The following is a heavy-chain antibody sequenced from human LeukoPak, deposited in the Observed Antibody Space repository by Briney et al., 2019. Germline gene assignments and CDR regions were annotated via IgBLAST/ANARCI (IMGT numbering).Heavy chain of an antibody. CDR2: INPSGGST. Sequence: GASVKVSCKASGYTLTSYYMHWVRQAPGQGLEWMGIINPSGGSTSYAQKFQGRVTMTRDMSTSTVYMELSSLRSEDTAVYYCARDLSTIFGVVIIPGRWFDPWGQGTLVTVSS. CDR1: GYTLTSYY. D-gene: IGHD3-3*01. CDR3: ARDLSTIFGVVIIPGRWFDP. V-gene: IGHV1-46*01. J-gene: IGHJ5*02.